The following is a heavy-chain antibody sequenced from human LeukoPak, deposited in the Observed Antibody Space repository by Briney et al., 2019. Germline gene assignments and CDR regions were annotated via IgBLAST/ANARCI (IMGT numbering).Heavy chain of an antibody. J-gene: IGHJ4*02. Sequence: SETLSLTCTVSGGSISSYYWNWIRQPPGKSLEWIGYIYHTGNTNYNPSLKSRITLSIDTSKNQLSLKLSSVTAADTAVYYCARKWNYYDSSGSFDYWGQGTLVTVSS. CDR1: GGSISSYY. CDR3: ARKWNYYDSSGSFDY. CDR2: IYHTGNT. V-gene: IGHV4-59*12. D-gene: IGHD3-22*01.